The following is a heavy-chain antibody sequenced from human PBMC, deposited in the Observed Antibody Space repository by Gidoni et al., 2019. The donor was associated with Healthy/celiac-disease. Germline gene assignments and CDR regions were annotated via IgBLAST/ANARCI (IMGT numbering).Heavy chain of an antibody. V-gene: IGHV4-39*01. CDR2: IYYSGST. J-gene: IGHJ1*01. CDR3: ARHGPGVSGSSSWFDKYFQH. D-gene: IGHD6-13*01. Sequence: QLQLQESGPGLVKPSETLSLTCTVSGGSISSSSYYWGWIRQPPGKGLEWIGSIYYSGSTYYNPSLKSRVTISVDTSKNQFSLKLSSVTAADTAVYYCARHGPGVSGSSSWFDKYFQHWGQGTLVTVSS. CDR1: GGSISSSSYY.